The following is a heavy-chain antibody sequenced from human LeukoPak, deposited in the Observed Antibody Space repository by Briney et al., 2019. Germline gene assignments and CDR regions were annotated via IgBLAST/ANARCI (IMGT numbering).Heavy chain of an antibody. CDR2: IYYSGST. Sequence: SQTLSLTCTVSGGSISSGGYYWSWIRQHPGKGLEWIGYIYYSGSTYYNPSLKSRVTISVDTPKNQFSLKLSSVTAADTAVYYCARDRTGVSVGYCSGGSCYSRPRNSYGIDVWGQGTTVTVSS. V-gene: IGHV4-31*03. CDR1: GGSISSGGYY. J-gene: IGHJ6*02. D-gene: IGHD2-15*01. CDR3: ARDRTGVSVGYCSGGSCYSRPRNSYGIDV.